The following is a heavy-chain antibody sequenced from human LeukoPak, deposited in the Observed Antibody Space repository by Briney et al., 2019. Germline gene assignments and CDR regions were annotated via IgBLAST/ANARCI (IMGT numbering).Heavy chain of an antibody. J-gene: IGHJ4*02. CDR3: ATPGAPVDY. Sequence: SETLSLTCTVSGFSINSGYYWGWIRQPPGKGLEYIGNIYHSGSTHYNPSLKSRLTISVDTSKNQFSLKLSSVTAADTAVYYCATPGAPVDYWGQGTLVTVSS. V-gene: IGHV4-38-2*02. CDR1: GFSINSGYY. D-gene: IGHD3-10*01. CDR2: IYHSGST.